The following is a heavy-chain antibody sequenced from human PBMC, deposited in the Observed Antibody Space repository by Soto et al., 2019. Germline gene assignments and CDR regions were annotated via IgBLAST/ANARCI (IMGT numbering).Heavy chain of an antibody. Sequence: EVQLLESGGDFVQPGGSLRLSCAASGFTFYTFAMSWVRQAPGRGLEWVSSISRGGDTFYIDSVKGRFTISRDNSKNTWFLLMYNLRAEDTGVYYCMKEGQFNWLLDNWGQGTLVTVSS. D-gene: IGHD3-9*01. CDR2: ISRGGDT. V-gene: IGHV3-23*01. CDR1: GFTFYTFA. CDR3: MKEGQFNWLLDN. J-gene: IGHJ4*02.